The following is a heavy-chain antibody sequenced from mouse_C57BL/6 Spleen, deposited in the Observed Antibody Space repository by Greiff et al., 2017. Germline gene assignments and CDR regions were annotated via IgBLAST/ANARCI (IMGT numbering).Heavy chain of an antibody. Sequence: QVQLQQSGAELVRPGSSVKLSCKASGYTFTSYWMHWVKQRPIQGLEWIGNIDPSDSETTYHQKFKDKATLTVDKSSSPANMQLSSLTSEDSAVYYCARGAYKGYAMDYWGQGTSVTVSS. D-gene: IGHD2-10*01. V-gene: IGHV1-52*01. CDR2: IDPSDSET. J-gene: IGHJ4*01. CDR3: ARGAYKGYAMDY. CDR1: GYTFTSYW.